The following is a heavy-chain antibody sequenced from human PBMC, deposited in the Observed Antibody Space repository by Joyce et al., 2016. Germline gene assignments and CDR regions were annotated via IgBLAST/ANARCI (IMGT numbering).Heavy chain of an antibody. CDR2: ISLDGRLE. J-gene: IGHJ4*02. CDR3: AKPNDSTVGLGN. Sequence: QEQLVESGGGVVQPGTSLRLSCEATGFSFSGYGRHWIREAPGKGLEWVAVISLDGRLEFYADSVKGRFTISRDNFRNTMYLEMNNLRPDNTAVYYCAKPNDSTVGLGNWGQGTLVTVSS. D-gene: IGHD2-15*01. CDR1: GFSFSGYG. V-gene: IGHV3-30*18.